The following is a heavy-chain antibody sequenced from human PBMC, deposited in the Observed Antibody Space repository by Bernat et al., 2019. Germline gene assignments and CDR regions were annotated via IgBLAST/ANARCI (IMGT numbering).Heavy chain of an antibody. CDR2: INPNSAGT. CDR1: GYTFSGYY. V-gene: IGHV1-2*06. D-gene: IGHD5-12*01. J-gene: IGHJ6*02. Sequence: QVQLVQSGAEVKKPGASVKVSCKASGYTFSGYYIHWVRQAPGQGLEWMGRINPNSAGTNYAQKLQGRVTMTTDTSTSTAYMELRSLRSDDTAVYYWARDGVDIVATIYYYYGMDVWGQGTTVTVSS. CDR3: ARDGVDIVATIYYYYGMDV.